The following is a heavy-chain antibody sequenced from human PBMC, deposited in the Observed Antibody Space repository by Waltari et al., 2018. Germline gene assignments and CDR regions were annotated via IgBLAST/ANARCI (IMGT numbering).Heavy chain of an antibody. CDR3: ATSGWYCFDY. D-gene: IGHD6-19*01. CDR2: IKQDGSEK. J-gene: IGHJ4*02. CDR1: GFTLSSFW. V-gene: IGHV3-7*01. Sequence: EVQLVESGGGLVQPGGSLRLSCAASGFTLSSFWMNWVRETPGKGVVWVVGIKQDGSEKYYADFVKGGFTISRDNAKNSLYLQMNSLRAEDTAVYYCATSGWYCFDYWGQGTLVTVSS.